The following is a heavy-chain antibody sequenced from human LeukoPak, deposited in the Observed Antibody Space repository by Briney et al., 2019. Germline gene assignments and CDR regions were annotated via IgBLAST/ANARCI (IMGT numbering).Heavy chain of an antibody. CDR2: INPNSGGT. J-gene: IGHJ4*02. Sequence: ASVKVSCKASGYTFTGYYIHWVRQAPGQGLEWVGWINPNSGGTNYAQKFQGRVTMTRDTSISTAYMELSRLRSDDTAVYYRARDSSYSGSYPGYWGQGTLVTVSS. V-gene: IGHV1-2*02. D-gene: IGHD1-26*01. CDR1: GYTFTGYY. CDR3: ARDSSYSGSYPGY.